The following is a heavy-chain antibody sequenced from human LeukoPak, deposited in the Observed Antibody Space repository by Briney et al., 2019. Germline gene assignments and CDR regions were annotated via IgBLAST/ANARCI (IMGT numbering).Heavy chain of an antibody. CDR1: GFTFTKCA. J-gene: IGHJ4*02. V-gene: IGHV3-23*01. CDR2: ITATGDTA. Sequence: PGRSLRLSCAASGFTFTKCAMSWIRQAPGKGLEWVAIITATGDTAYYADSVKGRFTISRDNSRNTVYMQMDSLRAEDTAIYYCAGDRNSDWYSPLDYWGQGSQVTVSP. D-gene: IGHD6-19*01. CDR3: AGDRNSDWYSPLDY.